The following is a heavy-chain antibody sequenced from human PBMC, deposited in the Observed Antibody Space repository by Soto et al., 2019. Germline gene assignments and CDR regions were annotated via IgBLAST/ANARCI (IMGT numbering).Heavy chain of an antibody. CDR3: SRGAADYDFWSGYYNFDY. Sequence: ASGKVLCKASGYTSTIYDNSWVRQAPGQGLEWMGWTIAYNVNTHNAQKLQGIVTMTTDTSTSTAYRELRSLRSDDTAVYYCSRGAADYDFWSGYYNFDYWGQGALVTVSS. V-gene: IGHV1-18*04. CDR2: TIAYNVNT. D-gene: IGHD3-3*01. CDR1: GYTSTIYD. J-gene: IGHJ4*02.